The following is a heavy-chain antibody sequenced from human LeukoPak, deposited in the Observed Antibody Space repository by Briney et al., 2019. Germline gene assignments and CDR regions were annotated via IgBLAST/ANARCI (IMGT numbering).Heavy chain of an antibody. CDR2: IYSGGNT. V-gene: IGHV3-53*01. CDR1: GFTVSSNY. CDR3: AREGGELYFDY. Sequence: GGSLRLSCAASGFTVSSNYMSWVRQAPGKGLEWVSIIYSGGNTYYADPVKGRFTISRDNSKNTLYLQMNSLRAEDTAVYYCAREGGELYFDYWGQGTLVTVSS. D-gene: IGHD3-10*01. J-gene: IGHJ4*02.